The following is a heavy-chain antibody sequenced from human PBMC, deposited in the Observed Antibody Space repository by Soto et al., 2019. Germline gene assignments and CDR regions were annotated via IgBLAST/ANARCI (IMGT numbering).Heavy chain of an antibody. J-gene: IGHJ6*01. D-gene: IGHD2-21*01. CDR1: VLPVSTNY. V-gene: IGHV3-53*01. Sequence: PGGSLRLSCASSVLPVSTNYMSCVRQSPGKGLEWVSVIYADSVKGRFTISRDASKNTLHLQMDSLRDEDTAVYYCVRPIPSGKTYGMEVWGQGTTVTVS. CDR2: IY. CDR3: VRPIPSGKTYGMEV.